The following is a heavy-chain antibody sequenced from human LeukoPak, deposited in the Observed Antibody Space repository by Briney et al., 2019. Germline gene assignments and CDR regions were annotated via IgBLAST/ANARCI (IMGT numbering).Heavy chain of an antibody. CDR1: GFTFSSYG. Sequence: GGSLRLSCAASGFTFSSYGMHWVRQAPGKGLEWVALISYDGNNKYYADSVKGRFTMSRDNSKNTLYLQMNSLRAEDTAVYYCAKESGNYDSSGYYYAWFDPWGQGTLVTVSP. CDR2: ISYDGNNK. V-gene: IGHV3-30*18. CDR3: AKESGNYDSSGYYYAWFDP. J-gene: IGHJ5*02. D-gene: IGHD3-22*01.